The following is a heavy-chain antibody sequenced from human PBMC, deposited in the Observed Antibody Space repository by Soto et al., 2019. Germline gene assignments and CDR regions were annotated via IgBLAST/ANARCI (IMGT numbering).Heavy chain of an antibody. CDR1: GYCITSYG. CDR3: ASPDPDTAMVPAFLRYYYYGMDI. D-gene: IGHD5-18*01. Sequence: AGLVNLALKAYGYCITSYGISLVRDANEQGLEWIGWISAYNGNTNYAQKLQGRVTMTTDTSTSTAYMELRSLRSDDTAVYYCASPDPDTAMVPAFLRYYYYGMDIWGQGTTVTVYS. CDR2: ISAYNGNT. J-gene: IGHJ6*02. V-gene: IGHV1-18*01.